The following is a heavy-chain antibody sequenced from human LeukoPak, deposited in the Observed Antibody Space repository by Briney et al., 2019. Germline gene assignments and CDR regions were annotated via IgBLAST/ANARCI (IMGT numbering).Heavy chain of an antibody. V-gene: IGHV3-30*18. D-gene: IGHD1-26*01. CDR3: AKSAGSGSHEYIDY. CDR1: GFTFSSYG. CDR2: ISYDGSNK. J-gene: IGHJ4*02. Sequence: GRSLRLSCAASGFTFSSYGMHWVRQAPGKGLEWVAVISYDGSNKYYADSVKRRFTIPSDNSKNTLYLQMTSLRAHDTAVYYCAKSAGSGSHEYIDYWGQGTLVTVSS.